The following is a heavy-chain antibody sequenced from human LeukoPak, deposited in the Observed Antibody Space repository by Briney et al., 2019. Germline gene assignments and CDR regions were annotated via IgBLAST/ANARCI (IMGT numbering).Heavy chain of an antibody. CDR3: ASTAYGSSNGYY. Sequence: SGGSLRLSCAASGFTFSSYSMNWVRQAPGKGLEWVSSISSSSSYIYYADSVKGRFTISRDNAKNSLYLQMNSLRAEDTAVYYCASTAYGSSNGYYWGQGTLVTVSS. J-gene: IGHJ4*02. D-gene: IGHD2-2*01. V-gene: IGHV3-21*01. CDR2: ISSSSSYI. CDR1: GFTFSSYS.